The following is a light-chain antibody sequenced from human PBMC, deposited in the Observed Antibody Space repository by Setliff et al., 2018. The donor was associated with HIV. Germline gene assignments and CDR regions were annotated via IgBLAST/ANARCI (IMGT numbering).Light chain of an antibody. CDR2: DVS. Sequence: QSVLTQPRSVSGSPGQSVTISCTGTSSDVGGYNSVSWYQQHPGKAPKLVIYDVSHRPSGVSDRFSGSKSGNTASLTISGLQAEDEGDYYCSSYTSDSSLVFGTGTKVTVL. V-gene: IGLV2-14*01. CDR3: SSYTSDSSLV. CDR1: SSDVGGYNS. J-gene: IGLJ1*01.